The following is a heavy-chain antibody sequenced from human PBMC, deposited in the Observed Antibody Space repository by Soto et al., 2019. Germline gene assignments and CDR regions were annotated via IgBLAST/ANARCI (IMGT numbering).Heavy chain of an antibody. CDR3: ARGELLGRKLFDY. J-gene: IGHJ4*02. D-gene: IGHD1-26*01. CDR2: INAGNGNT. Sequence: GASVKVSCKASGYTFTSYAMHWVRQAPGQRLEWMGWINAGNGNTKYSQKFQGRVTITRDTSASTAYMELSSLRSEDTAVYYCARGELLGRKLFDYWGQGTLVTVSS. V-gene: IGHV1-3*01. CDR1: GYTFTSYA.